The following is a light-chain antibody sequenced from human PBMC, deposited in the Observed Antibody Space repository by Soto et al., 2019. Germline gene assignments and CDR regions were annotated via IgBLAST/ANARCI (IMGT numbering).Light chain of an antibody. CDR3: QQYVGSPST. Sequence: EIVLTQSPGTLSLSPGERATLSCRASQSVGNNYLAWYQQKPGQGPRLLIYDASSRATGIPDRFRGSASGTDFTLTISRLEPEDFAVYYCQQYVGSPSTFGQGTKVEI. CDR1: QSVGNNY. V-gene: IGKV3-20*01. J-gene: IGKJ1*01. CDR2: DAS.